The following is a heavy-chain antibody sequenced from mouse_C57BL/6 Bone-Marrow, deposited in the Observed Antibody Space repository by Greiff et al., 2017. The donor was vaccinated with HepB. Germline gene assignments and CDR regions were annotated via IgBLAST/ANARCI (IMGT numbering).Heavy chain of an antibody. CDR2: ISDGGSYT. CDR3: ARGTAQVYYFDY. V-gene: IGHV5-4*03. D-gene: IGHD3-2*02. Sequence: EVKLVESGGGLVKPGGSLKLSCAASGFAFSSYAMSWVRQTPEKRLEWVATISDGGSYTYYPDNVKGRFTISRDNAKNNLYLQMSHLKSEDTAMYYCARGTAQVYYFDYWGQGTTLTVSS. CDR1: GFAFSSYA. J-gene: IGHJ2*01.